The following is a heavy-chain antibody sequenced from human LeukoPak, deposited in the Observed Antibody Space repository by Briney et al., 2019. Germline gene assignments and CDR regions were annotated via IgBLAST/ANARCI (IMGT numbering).Heavy chain of an antibody. CDR1: GGSFSGYY. V-gene: IGHV4-34*01. Sequence: SETLSLTCAVYGGSFSGYYWSWIRQPPGKGLEWIGEINHSGSTNYNLSLKSRVTISVDTSKNQFSLKLSSVTAADTAVYYCARDAIAAAGRSFDYWGQGTLVTVSS. D-gene: IGHD6-13*01. J-gene: IGHJ4*02. CDR3: ARDAIAAAGRSFDY. CDR2: INHSGST.